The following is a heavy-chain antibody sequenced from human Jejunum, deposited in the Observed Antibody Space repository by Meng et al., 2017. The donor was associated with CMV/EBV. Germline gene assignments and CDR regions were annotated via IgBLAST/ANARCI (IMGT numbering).Heavy chain of an antibody. Sequence: QASGHDPGNPSGTPSAACDASVGSLGRRNWWHWVRQPPGKGLEWIGEIYHSGGTNYNPSLKSRVTISVAESKNQFSLRLSSVPAADTAVYYCARVGAYCGGDCYHPHWGQGTLVTVSS. V-gene: IGHV4-4*02. CDR1: VGSLGRRNW. CDR2: IYHSGGT. CDR3: ARVGAYCGGDCYHPH. J-gene: IGHJ4*02. D-gene: IGHD2-21*02.